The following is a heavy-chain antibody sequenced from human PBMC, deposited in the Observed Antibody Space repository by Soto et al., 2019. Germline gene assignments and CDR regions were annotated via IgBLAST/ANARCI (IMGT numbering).Heavy chain of an antibody. CDR3: ARMSSGWPHNFDY. V-gene: IGHV4-34*01. Sequence: SETLSLTCAVSGGSFSGYYWNWIRQPPGKGLEWIGEINHSGGTSYNPSLKSRVTISVDTSKNLFSLNLSLVTAADTAVYYCARMSSGWPHNFDYGGQGTLVTVSS. D-gene: IGHD6-25*01. CDR2: INHSGGT. J-gene: IGHJ4*02. CDR1: GGSFSGYY.